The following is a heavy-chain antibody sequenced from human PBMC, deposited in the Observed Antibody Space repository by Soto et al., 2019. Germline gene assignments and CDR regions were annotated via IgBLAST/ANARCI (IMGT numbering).Heavy chain of an antibody. CDR1: GGTFSSYA. V-gene: IGHV1-69*01. D-gene: IGHD6-13*01. CDR3: ARERTRIAAAGTAYFDY. CDR2: IIPIFGTA. J-gene: IGHJ4*01. Sequence: QVQLVQSGAEVKKPGSSVKVSCKASGGTFSSYAISWVRQAPGQGLEWMGGIIPIFGTANYAQKFQGRVTIPADESTSTAYMELSSLRSEHTAVYYCARERTRIAAAGTAYFDYLGQGTLLTVSS.